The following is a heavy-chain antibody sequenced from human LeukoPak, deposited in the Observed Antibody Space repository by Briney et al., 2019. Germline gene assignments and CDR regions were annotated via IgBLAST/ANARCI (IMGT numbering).Heavy chain of an antibody. J-gene: IGHJ4*02. CDR1: GFTFSSYS. CDR3: AKDLQSITMIVVVMGDY. CDR2: ISSSSSYI. D-gene: IGHD3-22*01. V-gene: IGHV3-21*04. Sequence: PGGSLRLSCAASGFTFSSYSMNWVRQAPGKGLEWVSSISSSSSYIYYADSVKGRSTISRDNSKNTLYLQMNSLRAEDTAVYYCAKDLQSITMIVVVMGDYWGQGTLVTVSS.